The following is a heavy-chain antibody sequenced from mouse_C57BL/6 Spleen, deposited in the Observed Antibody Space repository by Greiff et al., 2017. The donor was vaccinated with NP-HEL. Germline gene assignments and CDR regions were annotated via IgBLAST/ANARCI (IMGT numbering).Heavy chain of an antibody. Sequence: PEQGLEWIGWIYPRDGSTKYNEKFKGKATLTVDTSSSTAYMELHSLTSEDSAVYFCARGGYDYDNLFAYWGQGTLVTVSA. J-gene: IGHJ3*01. D-gene: IGHD2-4*01. V-gene: IGHV1-85*01. CDR2: IYPRDGST. CDR3: ARGGYDYDNLFAY.